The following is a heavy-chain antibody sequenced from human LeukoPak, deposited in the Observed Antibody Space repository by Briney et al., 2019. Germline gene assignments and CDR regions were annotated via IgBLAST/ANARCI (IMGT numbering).Heavy chain of an antibody. CDR3: ARDPSHSSGLADH. CDR1: GYTFTGYY. CDR2: INPNSGGT. V-gene: IGHV1-2*02. J-gene: IGHJ4*02. Sequence: ASVKVSCKASGYTFTGYYMHWVRQAPGQGLEWMGWINPNSGGTNYAQKFQGRVTMTRDTSISTAYMELSRLRSDDTAVYYCARDPSHSSGLADHWGQGTLVTVSS. D-gene: IGHD6-19*01.